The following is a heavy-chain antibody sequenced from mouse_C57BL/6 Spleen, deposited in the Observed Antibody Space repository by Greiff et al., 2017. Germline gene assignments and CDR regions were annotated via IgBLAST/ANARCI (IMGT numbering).Heavy chain of an antibody. CDR1: GYTFTSYC. Sequence: VQLQQPGAELVRPGSSVKMSCKASGYTFTSYCIHWVKQRPGQGLEWIGNIDPSDGYTNYNEKFKGKATLTVETSSSTAYMQLSSLTSEDSAVYYCARNYDGCGFCEDWGQGTPVTVSA. D-gene: IGHD2-3*01. CDR3: ARNYDGCGFCED. J-gene: IGHJ3*01. V-gene: IGHV1-59*01. CDR2: IDPSDGYT.